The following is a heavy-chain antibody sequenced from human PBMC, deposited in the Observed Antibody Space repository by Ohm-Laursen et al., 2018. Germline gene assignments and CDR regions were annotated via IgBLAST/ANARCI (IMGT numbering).Heavy chain of an antibody. CDR2: INPASGGT. D-gene: IGHD3-3*01. CDR3: ARGETIFGFEKKY. CDR1: GYSFTVYY. J-gene: IGHJ4*02. Sequence: GASVKVSCKASGYSFTVYYMHWVRQAPGQGPEWMGWINPASGGTKYAQKFQGRVTMTRDTSISTAYMEVGRLRYDDTAIYYCARGETIFGFEKKYWGQGTLVTVSS. V-gene: IGHV1-2*02.